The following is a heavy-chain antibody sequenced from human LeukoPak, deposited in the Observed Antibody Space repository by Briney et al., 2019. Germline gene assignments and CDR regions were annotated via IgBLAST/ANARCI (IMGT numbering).Heavy chain of an antibody. CDR3: AKENYDILTGQQRGYYFEY. J-gene: IGHJ4*02. CDR1: GFTFDDYA. CDR2: ISWNSGSI. D-gene: IGHD3-9*01. V-gene: IGHV3-9*01. Sequence: GGSLRLSCAASGFTFDDYAMHWVRQAPGKGLEWVSGISWNSGSIGYADSVKGRFTISRDNAKNSLYLQMNSLRVEDTALYYCAKENYDILTGQQRGYYFEYWGRGTLVTVSS.